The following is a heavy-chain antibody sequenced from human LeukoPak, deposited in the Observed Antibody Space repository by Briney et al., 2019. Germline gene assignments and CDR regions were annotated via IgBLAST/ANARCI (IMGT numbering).Heavy chain of an antibody. J-gene: IGHJ4*02. CDR1: GDSITSHY. CDR2: IYYTGII. V-gene: IGHV4-59*11. D-gene: IGHD3-22*01. Sequence: SETLSLTCNVSGDSITSHYWTWIRQPPGQGLESIGYIYYTGIIKYNPSLTSRVSMSVDTSKNQFFLKMKSVTAADTAVYHCARSVDYFDNTGPHMMFDYWGQGSLVTVSS. CDR3: ARSVDYFDNTGPHMMFDY.